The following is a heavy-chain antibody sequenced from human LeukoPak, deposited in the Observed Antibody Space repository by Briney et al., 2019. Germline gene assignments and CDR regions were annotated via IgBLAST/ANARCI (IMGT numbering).Heavy chain of an antibody. CDR3: VSLRWELLAPYIDH. J-gene: IGHJ4*02. D-gene: IGHD2-15*01. CDR2: IYYSGST. V-gene: IGHV4-59*01. Sequence: SATLSLTCSVSTDSTNTYYWTWIRQSPGKGLEWIGHIYYSGSTNYNPSFKSRVTISIKMPRKDFFLKLTAVTVTDTASFYVVSLRWELLAPYIDHWGQGAFVIVSS. CDR1: TDSTNTYY.